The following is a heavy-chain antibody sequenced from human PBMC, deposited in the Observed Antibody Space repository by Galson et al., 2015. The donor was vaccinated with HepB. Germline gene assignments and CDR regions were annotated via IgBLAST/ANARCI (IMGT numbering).Heavy chain of an antibody. CDR1: GFTFSSYA. Sequence: SLRLSCAASGFTFSSYAMHWVRQAPGKGLEWVAVISYDGSNKYYADSVKGRFTISRDNSKNTLYLQMNSLRAEDTAVYYCARTLKRWYDAFDIWGQGTMVTVSS. J-gene: IGHJ3*02. D-gene: IGHD4-23*01. V-gene: IGHV3-30*04. CDR2: ISYDGSNK. CDR3: ARTLKRWYDAFDI.